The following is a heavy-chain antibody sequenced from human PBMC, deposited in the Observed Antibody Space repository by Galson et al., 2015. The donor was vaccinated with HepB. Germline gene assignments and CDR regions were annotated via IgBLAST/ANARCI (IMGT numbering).Heavy chain of an antibody. D-gene: IGHD6-13*01. CDR3: ARMAAAGPYYYYGMDV. Sequence: SVKVSCKASGYTFTSYAMNWVRQAPGQGLEWMGWINTNTGNPTYAQGFTGRFVFSLDTSVSTAYLQISSLKAEDTAVYYCARMAAAGPYYYYGMDVWGQGTTVTVSS. CDR1: GYTFTSYA. CDR2: INTNTGNP. V-gene: IGHV7-4-1*02. J-gene: IGHJ6*02.